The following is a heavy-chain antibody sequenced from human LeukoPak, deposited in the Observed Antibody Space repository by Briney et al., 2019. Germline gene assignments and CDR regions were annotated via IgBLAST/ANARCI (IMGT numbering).Heavy chain of an antibody. CDR2: IYYSGST. J-gene: IGHJ2*01. V-gene: IGHV4-31*03. D-gene: IGHD3-22*01. CDR3: ARRSYYYDSSGYSLVPISKWYFDL. Sequence: SQTLSLTCTVSGGSISSGRYYLRWIRHHPGKGLEWIVYIYYSGSTYYNPSLKSRVTISADTPKNGLSLKLSYVTAADTAVYYCARRSYYYDSSGYSLVPISKWYFDLWGRGTLVTVSS. CDR1: GGSISSGRYY.